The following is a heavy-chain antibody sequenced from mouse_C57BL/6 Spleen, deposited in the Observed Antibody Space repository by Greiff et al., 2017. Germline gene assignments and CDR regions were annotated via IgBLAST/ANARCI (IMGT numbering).Heavy chain of an antibody. CDR3: ARSGYSNYYAMDY. Sequence: QVHVKQSGAELARPGASVKMSCKASGYTFTSYTMHWVKQRPGQGLEWIGYINPSSGYTKYNQKFKDKATLTADKSSSTAYMQLSSLTSEDSAVYYCARSGYSNYYAMDYWGQGTSVTVSS. CDR2: INPSSGYT. J-gene: IGHJ4*01. V-gene: IGHV1-4*01. D-gene: IGHD2-5*01. CDR1: GYTFTSYT.